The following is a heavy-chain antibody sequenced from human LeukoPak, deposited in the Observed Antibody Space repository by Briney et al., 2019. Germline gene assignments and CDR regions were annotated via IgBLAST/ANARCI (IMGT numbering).Heavy chain of an antibody. Sequence: GGSLRLSCAASGFTFSNSAMTWVRQAPGKGLEWVSAISGSGGSTYYADSVKGRFTISRDNSKNTLYLQMNSLRAEDTAVYYCARLNELLLDYWGQGTLVTVSS. J-gene: IGHJ4*02. CDR1: GFTFSNSA. D-gene: IGHD2-15*01. V-gene: IGHV3-23*01. CDR2: ISGSGGST. CDR3: ARLNELLLDY.